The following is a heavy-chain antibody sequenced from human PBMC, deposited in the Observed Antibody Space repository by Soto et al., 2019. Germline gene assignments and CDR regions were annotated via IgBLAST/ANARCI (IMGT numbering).Heavy chain of an antibody. CDR3: TRDGPFLERSFDY. CDR2: TRSKAYGGTT. D-gene: IGHD3-3*02. J-gene: IGHJ4*02. CDR1: GFTFGDYA. V-gene: IGHV3-49*03. Sequence: GGSLRLSCTASGFTFGDYAMSWFRQAPGKGLEWVGFTRSKAYGGTTEYAASVKGRFTISRDDSKSIAYLQMNSLKTEDTAVYYCTRDGPFLERSFDYWGQGTLVTVSS.